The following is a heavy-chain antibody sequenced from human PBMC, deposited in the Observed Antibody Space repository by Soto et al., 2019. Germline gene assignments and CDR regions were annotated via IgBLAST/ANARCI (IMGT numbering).Heavy chain of an antibody. J-gene: IGHJ4*02. Sequence: GASVKVSCKASGYTFTSYGISWVRQAPGQGLEWMGWISAYNGNTNYAQKLQGRVTMTTDTSTSTAYMEMRSLSFDDTAVYYCARDGPVTVAGTRHFDYWGQGTLVTVSS. CDR1: GYTFTSYG. D-gene: IGHD6-19*01. V-gene: IGHV1-18*01. CDR3: ARDGPVTVAGTRHFDY. CDR2: ISAYNGNT.